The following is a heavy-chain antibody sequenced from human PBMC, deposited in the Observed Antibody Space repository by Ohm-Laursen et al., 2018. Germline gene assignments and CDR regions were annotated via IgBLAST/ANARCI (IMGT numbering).Heavy chain of an antibody. CDR1: GFSFSNYG. CDR2: ISYDGGNK. D-gene: IGHD1-7*01. V-gene: IGHV3-30*03. Sequence: LRLSCAASGFSFSNYGMYWVRQAPGKGLEWVAVISYDGGNKYYGDSVKGRFTISRDNAKNTLYLQMNSLRAEDTALYYCATLTSKYELDAFDIWGQGTMVTVSS. CDR3: ATLTSKYELDAFDI. J-gene: IGHJ3*02.